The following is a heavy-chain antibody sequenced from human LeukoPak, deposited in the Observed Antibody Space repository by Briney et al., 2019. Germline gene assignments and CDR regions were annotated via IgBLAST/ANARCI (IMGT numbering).Heavy chain of an antibody. V-gene: IGHV1-69*04. CDR1: GGTFSSYA. D-gene: IGHD3-22*01. J-gene: IGHJ4*02. CDR3: ARDPSLTTYYYDSSGYYYPDDY. CDR2: NIPILGIA. Sequence: GASVKVSCKASGGTFSSYAISWVRQAPGQGLEWMGRNIPILGIANYAQKFQGRVTITADKSTSTAYMELSSPRSEDTAVYYCARDPSLTTYYYDSSGYYYPDDYWGQGTLVTVSS.